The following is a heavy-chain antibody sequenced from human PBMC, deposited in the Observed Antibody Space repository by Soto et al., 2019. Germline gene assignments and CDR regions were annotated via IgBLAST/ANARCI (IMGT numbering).Heavy chain of an antibody. D-gene: IGHD3-22*01. J-gene: IGHJ3*01. Sequence: GGSLRLSCAASGFSFSDYSMNWVRQAPGKGLEWVSFISASSTTIYYADSVKGRFTISRDSAKNSLYLQMNSLRDEDTAVYYCARGHNYDSTDAFDLWGQGTMVTV. CDR1: GFSFSDYS. CDR3: ARGHNYDSTDAFDL. V-gene: IGHV3-48*02. CDR2: ISASSTTI.